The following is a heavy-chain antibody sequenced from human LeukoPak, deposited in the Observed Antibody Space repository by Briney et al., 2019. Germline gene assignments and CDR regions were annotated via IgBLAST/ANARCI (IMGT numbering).Heavy chain of an antibody. CDR3: ARRVAGPNDAFDV. CDR1: GVSDNNYY. V-gene: IGHV4-4*07. D-gene: IGHD6-19*01. CDR2: IYSTGST. J-gene: IGHJ3*01. Sequence: SSETLSLTCSVSGVSDNNYYWNWIRQPAGKGLEWIGRIYSTGSTDYNPSLKSRVTMSVDTSQNQFSLNMSSVTAADTAVYYCARRVAGPNDAFDVWGQGTMVTVSS.